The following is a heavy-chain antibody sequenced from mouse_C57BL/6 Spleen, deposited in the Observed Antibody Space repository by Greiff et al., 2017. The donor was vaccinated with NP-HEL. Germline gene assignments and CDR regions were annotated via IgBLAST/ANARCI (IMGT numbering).Heavy chain of an antibody. D-gene: IGHD1-1*01. CDR3: ARWTTVVAHFDY. Sequence: VQLQQSGPELVKPGASVKISCKASGYTFTDHYMNWVKQSHGKSLEWIGDINPNNGGTSYNQKFKGKATLTVDKPSSTAYMELRSLTSEDSAVYYCARWTTVVAHFDYWGQGTTLTVSS. CDR2: INPNNGGT. V-gene: IGHV1-26*01. CDR1: GYTFTDHY. J-gene: IGHJ2*01.